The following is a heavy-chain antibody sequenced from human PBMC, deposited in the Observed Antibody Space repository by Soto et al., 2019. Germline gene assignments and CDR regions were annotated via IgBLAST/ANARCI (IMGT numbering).Heavy chain of an antibody. V-gene: IGHV3-74*01. CDR2: ASPDGTST. D-gene: IGHD3-10*01. CDR1: GFTFSSFW. Sequence: EVQLVESGGGLVQPGGSLRLSCAASGFTFSSFWMHWVRQAPGKGLEWVSRASPDGTSTSYADSVKGRFTISRDNAKNTLFMQMNSLRAEDTAVYYCAKDLWFGERGMDVWGQGTTVTVSS. CDR3: AKDLWFGERGMDV. J-gene: IGHJ6*02.